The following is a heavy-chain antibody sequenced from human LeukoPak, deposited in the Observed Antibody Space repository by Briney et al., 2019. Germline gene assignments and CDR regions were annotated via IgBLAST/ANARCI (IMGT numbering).Heavy chain of an antibody. Sequence: ASVKVSCKASGYTFTGYYMHWVRQAPGQGLEWMGWINLNSGGTNYAQKFQGRVTMTRDTSISTAYMELSRLRSDDTAVYYCAREYCSSTSCSNWFDPWGQGTLVTVSS. J-gene: IGHJ5*02. D-gene: IGHD2-2*01. CDR2: INLNSGGT. V-gene: IGHV1-2*02. CDR3: AREYCSSTSCSNWFDP. CDR1: GYTFTGYY.